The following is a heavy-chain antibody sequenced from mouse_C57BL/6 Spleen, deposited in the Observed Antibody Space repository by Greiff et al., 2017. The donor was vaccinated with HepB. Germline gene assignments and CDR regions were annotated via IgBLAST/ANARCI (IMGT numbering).Heavy chain of an antibody. CDR1: GYTFTDYY. CDR2: INPYNGGT. CDR3: ARADGYSNSYYFDY. V-gene: IGHV1-19*01. Sequence: DVKLVESGPVLVKPGASVKMSCKASGYTFTDYYMNWVKQSHGKSLEWIGVINPYNGGTSYNQKFKGKATLTVDKSSSTAYMELNSLTSEDSAVYYCARADGYSNSYYFDYWGQGTTLTVSS. J-gene: IGHJ2*01. D-gene: IGHD2-5*01.